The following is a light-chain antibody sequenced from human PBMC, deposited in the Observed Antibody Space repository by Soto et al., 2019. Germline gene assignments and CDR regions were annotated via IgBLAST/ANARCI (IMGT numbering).Light chain of an antibody. CDR2: GTS. CDR3: QQFHDWPRT. J-gene: IGKJ1*01. CDR1: QRVRSA. V-gene: IGKV3-15*01. Sequence: EILLQQYPATLSVSPGETATLSCRASQRVRSALAGYQPKPGKDPRVRSDGTSNRDNCVPGRCSGGGSETELTLTISSLQSEEVAVYYGQQFHDWPRTFGQGTKVDIK.